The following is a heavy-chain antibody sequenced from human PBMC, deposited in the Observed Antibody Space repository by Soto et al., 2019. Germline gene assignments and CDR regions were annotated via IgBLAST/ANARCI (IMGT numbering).Heavy chain of an antibody. V-gene: IGHV4-4*02. Sequence: PSETLSLTCAVSGGSISSSNWWSWVRQPPGKGLEWIGEIYYSGSTNYNPSLKSRVTISVDTSKNQFSLKLSSVTAADTAVYYCARTRTNFDYWGQGTLVTVSS. CDR2: IYYSGST. CDR1: GGSISSSNW. CDR3: ARTRTNFDY. J-gene: IGHJ4*02.